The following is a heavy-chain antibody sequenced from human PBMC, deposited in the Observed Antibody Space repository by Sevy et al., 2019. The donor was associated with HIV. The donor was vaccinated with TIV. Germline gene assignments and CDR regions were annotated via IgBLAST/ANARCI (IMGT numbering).Heavy chain of an antibody. J-gene: IGHJ3*01. CDR3: ARRGNYYGDAFDF. V-gene: IGHV3-23*01. CDR1: GFTFSNHG. D-gene: IGHD3-10*01. Sequence: GGSLRLSCAAFGFTFSNHGMTWVRQAPGKGLEWVSSVSGSGGKRYNADSVKGRFTISRDNSKNTLYLQMNSLRAEDTAVYYCARRGNYYGDAFDFWGQGTVVTVSS. CDR2: VSGSGGKR.